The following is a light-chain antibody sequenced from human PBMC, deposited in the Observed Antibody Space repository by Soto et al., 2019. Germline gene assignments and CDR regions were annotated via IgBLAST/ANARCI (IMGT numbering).Light chain of an antibody. CDR1: QSVSSN. CDR3: QHYNNWPPWT. J-gene: IGKJ1*01. CDR2: GAS. Sequence: EIVMTQSPATLSVSPGERATLSCRASQSVSSNLAWYQQKPGQAPRLLIYGASTRAPGVPARFSGIGSGTEFTLTISSLQSEDFAVYYCQHYNNWPPWTFGQGTKVDIK. V-gene: IGKV3-15*01.